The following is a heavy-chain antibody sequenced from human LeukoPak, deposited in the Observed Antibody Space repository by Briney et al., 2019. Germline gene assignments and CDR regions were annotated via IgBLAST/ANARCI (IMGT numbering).Heavy chain of an antibody. CDR2: IWYDGRNK. V-gene: IGHV3-33*01. J-gene: IGHJ3*02. Sequence: GRSLRLSCAASGFTFSSYGIHWVRQAPGKGLEWVAVIWYDGRNKYYADSVKGRFTISRDNSKNTLYLQMNSLRGEDTAVYYCARDGYNWNDGGGNDAFGIWGQGTMVTVSS. D-gene: IGHD1-1*01. CDR1: GFTFSSYG. CDR3: ARDGYNWNDGGGNDAFGI.